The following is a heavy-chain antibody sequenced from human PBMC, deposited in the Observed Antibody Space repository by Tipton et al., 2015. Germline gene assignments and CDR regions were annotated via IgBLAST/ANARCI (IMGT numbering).Heavy chain of an antibody. D-gene: IGHD4-23*01. Sequence: GLVKPSETLSLTCTVSGGSISSSLHYWGWIRQPPGKGLEWIGSIYYSGSTYYNPSLKSRVTISVDTSKTQFSLKMSSVTASDTAVYYCARARGRHGGLFDSGGQGILVTVSS. CDR1: GGSISSSLHY. CDR2: IYYSGST. CDR3: ARARGRHGGLFDS. V-gene: IGHV4-39*01. J-gene: IGHJ4*02.